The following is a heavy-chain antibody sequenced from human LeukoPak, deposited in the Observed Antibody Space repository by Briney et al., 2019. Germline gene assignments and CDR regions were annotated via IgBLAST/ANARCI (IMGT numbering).Heavy chain of an antibody. CDR3: ARDGCTNGVCYYFDY. J-gene: IGHJ4*02. CDR1: GFTFSSYG. V-gene: IGHV3-33*01. D-gene: IGHD2-8*01. CDR2: IWYDGSNK. Sequence: GGSLRLSCAASGFTFSSYGMHWVRQAPGKGLEWVAVIWYDGSNKYYADSVKGRFTNSRDNSKNTLYLQMNSLRAEDTAVYYCARDGCTNGVCYYFDYWGQGTLVTVSS.